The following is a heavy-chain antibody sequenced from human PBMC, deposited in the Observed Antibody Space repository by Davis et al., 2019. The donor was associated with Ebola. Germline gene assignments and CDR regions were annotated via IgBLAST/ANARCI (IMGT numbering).Heavy chain of an antibody. CDR1: GSSVSSGDY. CDR3: ARNRTTVPPSGFFDL. V-gene: IGHV4-38-2*02. D-gene: IGHD4-11*01. J-gene: IGHJ2*01. Sequence: PSETLSLTCTVLGSSVSSGDYWGWIRQTPGKGLEWMGSLYNKWSTYYKPSLKSRLPMSVDTSKNQFSLRLTSVTAADTAIYYCARNRTTVPPSGFFDLWGRGTLVTVSS. CDR2: LYNKWST.